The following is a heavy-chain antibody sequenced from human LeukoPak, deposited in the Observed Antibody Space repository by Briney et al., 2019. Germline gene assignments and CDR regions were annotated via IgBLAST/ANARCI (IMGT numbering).Heavy chain of an antibody. J-gene: IGHJ4*02. D-gene: IGHD4-17*01. CDR1: GGSFSGYY. CDR2: INHSGST. V-gene: IGHV4-34*01. Sequence: SETLSLTCAVYGGSFSGYYWSWIRQPPGKGLEWIGEINHSGSTNYNPSLKSRVTISVDTSKNQFSLKLSSVTAADTAVYYCARSMTTVTPGLPVDYWGQGTLVTVSS. CDR3: ARSMTTVTPGLPVDY.